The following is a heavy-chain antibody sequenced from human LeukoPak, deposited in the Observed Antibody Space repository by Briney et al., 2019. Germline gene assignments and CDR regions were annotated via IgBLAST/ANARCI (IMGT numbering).Heavy chain of an antibody. CDR2: ISGSGGST. CDR1: GFTFSSYA. V-gene: IGHV3-23*01. CDR3: AKDLNPYYDFWSGYKDAFDY. Sequence: GGSLRLSCAASGFTFSSYAMSWVRQAPGKELEWVSAISGSGGSTYYADSVKGRFTISRDNSKNTLYLQMNSLRAEDTAVYYCAKDLNPYYDFWSGYKDAFDYWGQGTLVTVSS. J-gene: IGHJ4*02. D-gene: IGHD3-3*01.